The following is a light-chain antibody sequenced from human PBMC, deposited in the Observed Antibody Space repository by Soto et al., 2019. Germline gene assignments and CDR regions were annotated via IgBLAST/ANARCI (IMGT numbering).Light chain of an antibody. CDR3: QAWGTGFWV. Sequence: QSVLTQSPSASASLGASVKLTCALSTGHSTNAIAWHQQQPEKGPRFLMRVNADGSHRKGDGIPERFSGSSSGAERYLTISSLQSEDEADYYCQAWGTGFWVFGGGTKVTVL. CDR2: VNADGSH. CDR1: TGHSTNA. V-gene: IGLV4-69*01. J-gene: IGLJ3*02.